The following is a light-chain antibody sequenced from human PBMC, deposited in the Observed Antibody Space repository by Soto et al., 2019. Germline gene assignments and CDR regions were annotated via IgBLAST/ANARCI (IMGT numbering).Light chain of an antibody. V-gene: IGKV3-15*01. J-gene: IGKJ5*01. CDR2: GAS. Sequence: EIVMAQSSSTLSVSPVERVVLSCRGSQSINSDLAWYQHKPGQTPRFLIYGASTRATGIPARFSGSGSGTQFTLTISSLQSEDFAVYYCQQYNNWPLITFGQGTRLEIK. CDR1: QSINSD. CDR3: QQYNNWPLIT.